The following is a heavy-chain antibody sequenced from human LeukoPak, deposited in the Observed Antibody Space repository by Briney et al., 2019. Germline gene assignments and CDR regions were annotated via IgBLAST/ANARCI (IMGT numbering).Heavy chain of an antibody. Sequence: PSETLSLTCAVYGGSFSGYYWSWIRQPPGKGLEWIGEINHSGSTNYNPSLKSRVTISVDTSKNQFSLKLSSVTAADTAVYYCARDPTQYSSGWYYFDYWGQGTLVTVSS. V-gene: IGHV4-34*01. J-gene: IGHJ4*02. CDR1: GGSFSGYY. CDR2: INHSGST. CDR3: ARDPTQYSSGWYYFDY. D-gene: IGHD6-19*01.